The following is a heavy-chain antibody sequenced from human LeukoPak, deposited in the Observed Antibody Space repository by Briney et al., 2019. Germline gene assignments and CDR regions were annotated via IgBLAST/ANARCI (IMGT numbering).Heavy chain of an antibody. CDR1: GFRVSDYY. J-gene: IGHJ2*01. Sequence: GGSLTRSCAASGFRVSDYYMTWIRQAPGKGPEWVAYISSPGTTLYYVDSVKGRFTISRDNAKNSMYLQMNSLRAEDTAVYYCASGIQPRLSWFFDLWGRGTHVIVSS. CDR3: ASGIQPRLSWFFDL. D-gene: IGHD5-18*01. V-gene: IGHV3-11*01. CDR2: ISSPGTTL.